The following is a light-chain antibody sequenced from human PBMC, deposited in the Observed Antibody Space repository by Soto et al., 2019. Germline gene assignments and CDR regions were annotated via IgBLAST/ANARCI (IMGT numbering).Light chain of an antibody. Sequence: QSVLTQPPSASGTPGQRVTISCSGSSSNIGNSTVNWYQQLPGTAPKLLIYSNKQRPSGVPDRISGSKSGTSTSLANSELQSEDEADYYCAAWDDSLNGYVIGTGTKVTVL. CDR1: SSNIGNST. CDR2: SNK. J-gene: IGLJ1*01. CDR3: AAWDDSLNGYV. V-gene: IGLV1-44*01.